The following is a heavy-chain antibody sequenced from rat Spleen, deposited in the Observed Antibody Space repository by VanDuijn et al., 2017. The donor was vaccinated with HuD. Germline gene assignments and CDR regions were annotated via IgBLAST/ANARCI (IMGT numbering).Heavy chain of an antibody. CDR2: ISSGGST. J-gene: IGHJ3*01. CDR1: GPALTSNG. CDR3: SRDGDSSWFAY. Sequence: QPQLKESGPGLVQPSQTLSLTCAVSGPALTSNGVCWVRQTPGKGLEWIAAISSGGSTYYNSVFKSRLSISRYTSKSQVILKMNSLQTEDTAIYFCSRDGDSSWFAYWGQGTLVTVSS. D-gene: IGHD1-2*01. V-gene: IGHV2S12*01.